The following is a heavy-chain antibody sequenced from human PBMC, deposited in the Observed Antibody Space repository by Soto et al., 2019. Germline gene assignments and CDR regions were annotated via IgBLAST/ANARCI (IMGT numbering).Heavy chain of an antibody. CDR1: GFTFSTYG. Sequence: QVQLVESGGGVVQPGRSLRLSCAASGFTFSTYGVHWVRQAPGKGLEWVAVISSDGSEKYYAGSVKGRVSISRDNSKSTLYLQMDRLRAADTAVYYCARGAVTTSLYYFDYWGQGTLVTVSS. CDR2: ISSDGSEK. V-gene: IGHV3-30*03. J-gene: IGHJ4*02. CDR3: ARGAVTTSLYYFDY. D-gene: IGHD4-17*01.